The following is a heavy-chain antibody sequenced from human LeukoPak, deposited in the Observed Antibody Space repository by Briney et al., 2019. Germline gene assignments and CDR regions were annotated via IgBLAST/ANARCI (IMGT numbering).Heavy chain of an antibody. V-gene: IGHV3-30*18. Sequence: GGSLRLSCAASGFIFSKYGMHWVRQAPGKGLEWLSVISYNGSNKDYIDSVKGRFTISRDNSKNTLYLQMNSLRAEDTAVYYCAKDNFGYSSSWNDAFDIWGQGTMVTVSS. CDR1: GFIFSKYG. CDR2: ISYNGSNK. CDR3: AKDNFGYSSSWNDAFDI. J-gene: IGHJ3*02. D-gene: IGHD6-13*01.